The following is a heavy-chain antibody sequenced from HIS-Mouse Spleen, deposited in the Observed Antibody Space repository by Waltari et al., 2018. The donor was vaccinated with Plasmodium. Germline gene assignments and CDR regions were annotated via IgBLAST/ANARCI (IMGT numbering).Heavy chain of an antibody. Sequence: EVQLVESGGGLVKPGGSLRLSCAASGFTFSSYSLNWARQAPGKGLEWVSSISSSSSYIYYADSVKGRFTISRDNAKNSLYLQMNSLRAEDTAVYYCARDPQVNDWYFDLWGRGTLVTVSS. J-gene: IGHJ2*01. CDR3: ARDPQVNDWYFDL. CDR1: GFTFSSYS. CDR2: ISSSSSYI. V-gene: IGHV3-21*01.